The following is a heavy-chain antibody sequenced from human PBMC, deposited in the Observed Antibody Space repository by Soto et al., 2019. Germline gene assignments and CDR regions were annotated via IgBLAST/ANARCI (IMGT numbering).Heavy chain of an antibody. CDR2: IYYSGST. J-gene: IGHJ6*02. D-gene: IGHD4-17*01. V-gene: IGHV4-31*03. Sequence: PSETLSLTCTVSGGSISSGGYYWSWIRQHPGKGLEWIGYIYYSGSTYYNPSLKSRVTISVDTSKNQSSLKLSSVTAADTAVYYCARVMGGYGVTSLDYYYYGMDVWGQGTTVTVSS. CDR1: GGSISSGGYY. CDR3: ARVMGGYGVTSLDYYYYGMDV.